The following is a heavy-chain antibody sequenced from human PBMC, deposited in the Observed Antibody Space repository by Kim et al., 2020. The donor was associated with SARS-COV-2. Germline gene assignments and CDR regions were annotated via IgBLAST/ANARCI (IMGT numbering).Heavy chain of an antibody. CDR1: GYTFTSYG. CDR2: ISAYNGNT. V-gene: IGHV1-18*01. J-gene: IGHJ4*02. CDR3: ARDNSHYYDSSGYPAY. Sequence: ASVKVSCKASGYTFTSYGISWVRQAPGQGLEWMGWISAYNGNTNYAQKLQGRVTMTTDTSTSTAYMELRSLRSDDTAVYYCARDNSHYYDSSGYPAYWGQGTLVTVSS. D-gene: IGHD3-22*01.